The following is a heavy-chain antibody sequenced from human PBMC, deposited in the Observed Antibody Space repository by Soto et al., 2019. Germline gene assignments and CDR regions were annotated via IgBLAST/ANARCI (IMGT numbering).Heavy chain of an antibody. J-gene: IGHJ4*02. Sequence: QVQLQESGPGLVKPSGTLSLTCAVSGVSISSHDWWTWVRQPPGQGLQWIGESHQSGNTNYNSSLERRVTISLDKSKNLFSLQLNSVTVADTAVYYCATRDTGRVYWGQGTLVTVSS. D-gene: IGHD5-18*01. CDR2: SHQSGNT. V-gene: IGHV4-4*02. CDR3: ATRDTGRVY. CDR1: GVSISSHDW.